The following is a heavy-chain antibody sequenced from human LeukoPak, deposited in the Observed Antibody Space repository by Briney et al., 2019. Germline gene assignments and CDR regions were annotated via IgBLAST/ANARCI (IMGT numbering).Heavy chain of an antibody. CDR3: AREFGHCYGDNCFYFFDT. Sequence: ASVKVSCKASGYIFTPYNISWVRQAPAQGLEGMGWINTYKGDTLYAQKLQGRVTMTADTSTNPAYMELRSLRFDDTAVYYCAREFGHCYGDNCFYFFDTWGQGFRVTVSS. CDR1: GYIFTPYN. D-gene: IGHD4-23*01. CDR2: INTYKGDT. V-gene: IGHV1-18*01. J-gene: IGHJ4*02.